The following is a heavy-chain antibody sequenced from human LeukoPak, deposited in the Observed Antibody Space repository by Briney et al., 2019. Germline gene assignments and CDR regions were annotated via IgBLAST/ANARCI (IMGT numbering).Heavy chain of an antibody. V-gene: IGHV4-38-2*01. CDR3: AKLTYTYDSASSGYYYFDN. CDR2: IYPTGSA. Sequence: PSETLSLTCCFSGFSISSGYHWGWIRQSPGKGLVWIGTIYPTGSANCNACLKSRATITVDTSTNKFTVKLGSVTATDTAVYSGAKLTYTYDSASSGYYYFDNWGQGALVSVSS. CDR1: GFSISSGYH. D-gene: IGHD3-22*01. J-gene: IGHJ4*02.